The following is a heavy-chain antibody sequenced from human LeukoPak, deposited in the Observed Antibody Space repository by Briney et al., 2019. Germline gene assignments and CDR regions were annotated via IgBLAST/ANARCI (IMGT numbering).Heavy chain of an antibody. D-gene: IGHD4-17*01. CDR2: IYHSGST. Sequence: SGTLSLTCAVSGGSISSRNWWSWVRQPPGKGLEWIGEIYHSGSTNYNPSLKTRVTISVDKSKDQFSLKLSSVTAADTAVYYCARASHDYGDYSHFDYWGQGTLVTVSS. CDR1: GGSISSRNW. CDR3: ARASHDYGDYSHFDY. V-gene: IGHV4-4*02. J-gene: IGHJ4*02.